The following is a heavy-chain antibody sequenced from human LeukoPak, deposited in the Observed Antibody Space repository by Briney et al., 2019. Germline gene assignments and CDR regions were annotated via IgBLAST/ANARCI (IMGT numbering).Heavy chain of an antibody. CDR1: GASIASHSW. CDR3: AQDGGRGTGWSTIDY. D-gene: IGHD6-19*01. CDR2: IFYSGST. J-gene: IGHJ4*02. Sequence: SETLSLTCAVSGASIASHSWWSWVRQPPGKGLEWIGYIFYSGSTNYNPSLKSRVTISTDKSKNQFFLNLSSVTAADTAVYYCAQDGGRGTGWSTIDYWGQGTLVTVSS. V-gene: IGHV4-4*02.